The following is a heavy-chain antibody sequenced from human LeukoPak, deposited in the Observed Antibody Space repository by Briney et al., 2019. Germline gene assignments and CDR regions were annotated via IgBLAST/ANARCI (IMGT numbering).Heavy chain of an antibody. CDR3: ARDGRYYYDSSGYYDAFDI. J-gene: IGHJ3*02. CDR1: GYTFTSYG. D-gene: IGHD3-22*01. CDR2: ISAYNGNT. Sequence: ASVKVSCKASGYTFTSYGISWVRQAPGQGLECMGWISAYNGNTNYAQKLQGRVTMTTDTSTSTDYMELRSLRSDDTAVYYCARDGRYYYDSSGYYDAFDIWGQGTMVTVSS. V-gene: IGHV1-18*01.